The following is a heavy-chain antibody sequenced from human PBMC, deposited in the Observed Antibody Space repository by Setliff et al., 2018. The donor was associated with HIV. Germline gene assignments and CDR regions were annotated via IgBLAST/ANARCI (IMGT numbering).Heavy chain of an antibody. CDR1: GYSFTNYW. CDR3: GRSGKSGELYAY. CDR2: IYPIDSDT. V-gene: IGHV5-51*01. D-gene: IGHD3-10*01. J-gene: IGHJ4*02. Sequence: GESPKISCKGSGYSFTNYWVGWVRQMPGRGLEWKGIIYPIDSDTKYSPSFWGRVTISVDKSTNTAYLHWNSLRPADTAMYYCGRSGKSGELYAYWGQGTQVTVSS.